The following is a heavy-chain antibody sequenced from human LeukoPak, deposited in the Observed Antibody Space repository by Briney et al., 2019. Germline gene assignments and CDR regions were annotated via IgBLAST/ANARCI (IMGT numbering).Heavy chain of an antibody. D-gene: IGHD3-9*01. CDR1: GYTFIGYY. J-gene: IGHJ3*02. Sequence: GASVKVSCKASGYTFIGYYMHWVRQAPGQGLEWMGWINLKRGGTKYAQKFQGRVTMTRDTSTRTVYMELSSLRSEDTAVYYCARCYDNFDVALDIWSQGTMVTVSS. V-gene: IGHV1-2*02. CDR3: ARCYDNFDVALDI. CDR2: INLKRGGT.